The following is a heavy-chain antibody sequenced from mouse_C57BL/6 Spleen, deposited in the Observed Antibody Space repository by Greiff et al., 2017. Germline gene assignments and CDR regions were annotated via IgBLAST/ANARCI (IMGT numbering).Heavy chain of an antibody. D-gene: IGHD1-1*01. CDR3: ARVDYYGSNYFDY. Sequence: QVQLKESGAELVKPGASVKISCKASGYAFSSYWMNWVKQRPGKGLEWIGQIYPGDGDTNYNGKFKGKATLTADKSSSTAYMQLSSLTSEDSAVYFCARVDYYGSNYFDYWGQGTTLTVSS. V-gene: IGHV1-80*01. CDR1: GYAFSSYW. J-gene: IGHJ2*01. CDR2: IYPGDGDT.